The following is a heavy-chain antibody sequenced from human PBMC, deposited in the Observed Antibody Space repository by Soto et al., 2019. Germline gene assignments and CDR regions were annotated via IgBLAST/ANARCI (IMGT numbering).Heavy chain of an antibody. CDR2: VWSDGNNK. CDR3: ARESLTQVSLDF. CDR1: GFTFSSNV. J-gene: IGHJ4*02. Sequence: QVQLVESGGGVVQPGRSLRLSCAASGFTFSSNVMYWVRQAPGKGLEWVAAVWSDGNNKYYADSVKGRFTISRDNSKNMLSLQMNSLRAEDTAVYYCARESLTQVSLDFWGQGTLVTVSS. D-gene: IGHD2-8*01. V-gene: IGHV3-33*01.